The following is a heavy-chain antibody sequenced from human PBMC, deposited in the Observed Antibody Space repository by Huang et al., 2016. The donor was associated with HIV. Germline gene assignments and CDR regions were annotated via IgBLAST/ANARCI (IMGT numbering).Heavy chain of an antibody. CDR2: INPTLGTA. D-gene: IGHD3-22*01. V-gene: IGHV1-69*01. CDR1: GGSFRNFA. Sequence: QVQLVQSGAEVKKPGSSVKVSCKASGGSFRNFAIGWVRQAPGQGLGGMGGINPTLGTANYAQKFQGRVTIIADESTSTAYMELSSLRSEDTAVYYCATVDYYDTSGPQRGYFDNWGQGTLVTISS. CDR3: ATVDYYDTSGPQRGYFDN. J-gene: IGHJ4*02.